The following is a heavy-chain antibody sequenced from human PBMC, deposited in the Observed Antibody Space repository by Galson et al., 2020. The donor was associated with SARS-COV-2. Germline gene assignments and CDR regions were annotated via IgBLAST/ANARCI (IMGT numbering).Heavy chain of an antibody. CDR3: ASLELVVTAIPVDY. CDR1: GFTFSSYA. J-gene: IGHJ4*02. D-gene: IGHD2-21*02. V-gene: IGHV3-30*04. Sequence: GESLKISCAASGFTFSSYAMHWVRPAPGKGLEWVAVISYDGSNKNYADSVKGRFTISRDNSKNTLYLQMNSLRAEDTAVYYCASLELVVTAIPVDYWGQGTRVTVSS. CDR2: ISYDGSNK.